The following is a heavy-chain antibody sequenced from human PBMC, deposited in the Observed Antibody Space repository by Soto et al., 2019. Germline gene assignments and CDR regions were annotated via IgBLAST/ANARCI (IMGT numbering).Heavy chain of an antibody. J-gene: IGHJ4*02. Sequence: QVQLVQSGAEVKTPGSSVKVSCKAPGGTFSRHAISWVRQAPGQGLEWMGGIIPIFDTADYAQNFQGRVTITADKSTDTAYMELTRLRSEDTAVYYCAKGEYRFGEVAYWGQGTLVTVSS. CDR1: GGTFSRHA. CDR3: AKGEYRFGEVAY. D-gene: IGHD3-10*01. V-gene: IGHV1-69*06. CDR2: IIPIFDTA.